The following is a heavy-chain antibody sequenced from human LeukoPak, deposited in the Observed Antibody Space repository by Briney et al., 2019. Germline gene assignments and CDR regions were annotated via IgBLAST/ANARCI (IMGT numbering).Heavy chain of an antibody. CDR3: ARQFDSSGYYYFDY. D-gene: IGHD3-22*01. CDR2: IYYSGST. CDR1: GGSISSSSYY. Sequence: SETLSRTCTVSGGSISSSSYYWGWIRQPPGKGLEWIGSIYYSGSTYYNPSLKSRVTISVDTSKNQFSLKLSSVTAADTAAYYCARQFDSSGYYYFDYWGQGTLVTVSS. V-gene: IGHV4-39*01. J-gene: IGHJ4*02.